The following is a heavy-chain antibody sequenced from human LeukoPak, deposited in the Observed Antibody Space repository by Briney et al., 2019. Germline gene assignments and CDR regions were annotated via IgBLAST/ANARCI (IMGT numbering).Heavy chain of an antibody. Sequence: VASVKVSCKASGYTFTGYYMHWVRQAPGQGLEWMGWISAYNGNTHYAQKLQGRVTMTTDTSTSTVYMELRSLRSDDTAVYYCARDKQLDWAHYYYYYMDVWGKGTTVTVSS. D-gene: IGHD1-1*01. V-gene: IGHV1-18*04. CDR3: ARDKQLDWAHYYYYYMDV. J-gene: IGHJ6*03. CDR1: GYTFTGYY. CDR2: ISAYNGNT.